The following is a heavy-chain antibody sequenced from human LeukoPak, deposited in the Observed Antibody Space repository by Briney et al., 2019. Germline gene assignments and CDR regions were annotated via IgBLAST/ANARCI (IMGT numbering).Heavy chain of an antibody. CDR2: IYYSGST. D-gene: IGHD6-13*01. CDR1: GGSISSGGSY. J-gene: IGHJ5*02. CDR3: ARGPRSWFAYFDP. Sequence: PSQTLSLTCTVSGGSISSGGSYWSWIRQHPGKGLEWIGYIYYSGSTYYNPSLKSRVTISVDTPKNQFSLKLSSVTAADTAVYYCARGPRSWFAYFDPWGQGTLVTVSS. V-gene: IGHV4-31*03.